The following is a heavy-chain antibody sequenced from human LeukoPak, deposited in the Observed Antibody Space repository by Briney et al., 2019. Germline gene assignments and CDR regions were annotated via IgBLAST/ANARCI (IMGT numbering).Heavy chain of an antibody. Sequence: PSQTLSLTCTVSGXSFSSGDYYWTWIRQHPGKGLEWIASIHYSGSTYYSPSLKSRVTISVDTSKNQFSLKLSSVTAADTAVYYCARQYFYDITALDIWGQGTMVTVSS. CDR2: IHYSGST. CDR1: GXSFSSGDYY. J-gene: IGHJ3*02. CDR3: ARQYFYDITALDI. D-gene: IGHD3-22*01. V-gene: IGHV4-30-2*03.